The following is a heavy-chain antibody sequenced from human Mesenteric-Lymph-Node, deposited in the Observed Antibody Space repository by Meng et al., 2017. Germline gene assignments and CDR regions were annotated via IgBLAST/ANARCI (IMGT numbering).Heavy chain of an antibody. CDR3: ARDVVVGQTTRTHFDY. D-gene: IGHD1-26*01. V-gene: IGHV3-74*01. CDR1: GFTFSNHW. CDR2: INTDASLT. Sequence: GESLKISCAASGFTFSNHWMHWVRQTPGKGLVWVSRINTDASLTSYADSVKGRFTISRDNAKNTLYLKMNSLKAEDTAVYYCARDVVVGQTTRTHFDYWGQGTLVTVSS. J-gene: IGHJ4*02.